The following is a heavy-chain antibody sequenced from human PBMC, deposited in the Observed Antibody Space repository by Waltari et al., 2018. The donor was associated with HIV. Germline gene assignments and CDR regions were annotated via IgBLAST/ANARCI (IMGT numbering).Heavy chain of an antibody. CDR2: ISSSSSTI. V-gene: IGHV3-48*04. J-gene: IGHJ6*02. CDR1: GFTFSSYS. Sequence: ESGGGLVQPGGSLRLSCAASGFTFSSYSMNWVRQAPGKGLEWVSYISSSSSTIYYADSVKGRFTISRDNAKNSLYLQMNSLRAEDTAVYYCARDDYGMDVWGQGTTVTVSS. CDR3: ARDDYGMDV.